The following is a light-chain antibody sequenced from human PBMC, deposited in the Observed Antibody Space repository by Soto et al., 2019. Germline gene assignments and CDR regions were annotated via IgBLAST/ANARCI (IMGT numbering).Light chain of an antibody. CDR2: EDN. CDR1: SGSIASNY. V-gene: IGLV6-57*04. Sequence: NFMLTQPHSESESPGKTVTISCTRSSGSIASNYVQWYQQRPGSAPTTVIYEDNQRPSGVPDRFSGSIDSSSNSASLTISGLKTEDEADYYCQSYDSSNHVVFGGGTKLTVL. J-gene: IGLJ2*01. CDR3: QSYDSSNHVV.